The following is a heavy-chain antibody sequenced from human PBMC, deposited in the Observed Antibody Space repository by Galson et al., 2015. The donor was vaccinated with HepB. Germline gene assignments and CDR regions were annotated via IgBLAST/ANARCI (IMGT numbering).Heavy chain of an antibody. CDR2: ISHGGNKI. CDR1: GLIFSNYA. D-gene: IGHD5-24*01. J-gene: IGHJ4*02. V-gene: IGHV3-30-3*01. CDR3: ARDQRWIQFGEEFFDY. Sequence: SLRLSCAASGLIFSNYAMHWVRQAPGKGLECVAEISHGGNKIYYADSVKGRFTISRDNSKDTVFLQMNSLTTEDTAFYFCARDQRWIQFGEEFFDYWGQGILVTVTS.